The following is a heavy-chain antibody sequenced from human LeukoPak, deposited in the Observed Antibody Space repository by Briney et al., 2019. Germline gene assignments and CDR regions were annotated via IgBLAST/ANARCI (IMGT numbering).Heavy chain of an antibody. CDR3: ARAFLSGRYSRSWFDP. J-gene: IGHJ5*02. CDR1: GGSISSGDYY. V-gene: IGHV4-30-4*01. CDR2: IYYSGST. D-gene: IGHD1-26*01. Sequence: SQTLSLTCTVSGGSISSGDYYWSWIRQPPGKGLEWIGYIYYSGSTYYNPSLKSRVTMSVDTSKNQFSLKLSSVTAADTAVYYCARAFLSGRYSRSWFDPWGQGTLVTVSS.